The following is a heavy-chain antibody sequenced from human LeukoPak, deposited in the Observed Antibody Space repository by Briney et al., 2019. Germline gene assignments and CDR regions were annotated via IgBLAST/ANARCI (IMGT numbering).Heavy chain of an antibody. Sequence: GGSLRLSCAASGFTFNSYGMHWVRQAPGKGLEWVTFIHYDGGREYYADSVKGRFTISRDNSRNTLYLQMNSLRPEDTAVYYCAKDATPYGYSGYESDYWGQGTLVTVSS. D-gene: IGHD5-12*01. V-gene: IGHV3-30*02. CDR2: IHYDGGRE. CDR1: GFTFNSYG. J-gene: IGHJ4*02. CDR3: AKDATPYGYSGYESDY.